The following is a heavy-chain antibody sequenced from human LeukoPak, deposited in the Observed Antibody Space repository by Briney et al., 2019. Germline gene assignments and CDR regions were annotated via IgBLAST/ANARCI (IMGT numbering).Heavy chain of an antibody. CDR2: IWYDGSNK. V-gene: IGHV3-33*01. D-gene: IGHD3-10*01. Sequence: PGRSLRLSCAASGFTFSSYGMHWVRQAPGKGLEWVAVIWYDGSNKYYADSVKGRFTISRDNSKNTLYLQMNSLRAEDTAVYYCARDQEYYGSGSYYRAFDIWGQGTMVTVSS. J-gene: IGHJ3*02. CDR3: ARDQEYYGSGSYYRAFDI. CDR1: GFTFSSYG.